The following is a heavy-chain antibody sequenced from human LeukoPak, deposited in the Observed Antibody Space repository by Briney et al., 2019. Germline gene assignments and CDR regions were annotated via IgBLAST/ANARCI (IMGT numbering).Heavy chain of an antibody. V-gene: IGHV1-69*13. CDR1: GYTFTSYA. CDR3: AREDRSGSKYNWFDP. J-gene: IGHJ5*02. CDR2: IIPIFGTA. Sequence: SVKVSCKPSGYTFTSYAISWVRQAPGQGLEWMGGIIPIFGTANYAQKFQGRVTITADESTSTAYMELSSLRSEDTAVYYCAREDRSGSKYNWFDPWGQGTLVTVSS. D-gene: IGHD3-10*01.